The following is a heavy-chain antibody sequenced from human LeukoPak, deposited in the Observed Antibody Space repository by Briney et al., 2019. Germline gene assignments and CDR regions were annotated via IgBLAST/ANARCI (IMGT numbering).Heavy chain of an antibody. V-gene: IGHV3-73*01. CDR2: IRSKANGDAT. J-gene: IGHJ4*02. Sequence: GGSLRLSCAASGFTFSGSAMHWARQASGKGLEWVGRIRSKANGDATAYAASVKGRFTISRADSKNTAYLQMNSLKTEDTAVYYCTGSLGYCSGGSCYGPDYWGQGALVTVSS. CDR3: TGSLGYCSGGSCYGPDY. CDR1: GFTFSGSA. D-gene: IGHD2-15*01.